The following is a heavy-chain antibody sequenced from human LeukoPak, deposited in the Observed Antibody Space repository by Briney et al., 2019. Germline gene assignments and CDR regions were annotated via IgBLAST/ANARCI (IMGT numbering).Heavy chain of an antibody. CDR2: IYYSGST. J-gene: IGHJ5*02. CDR3: ARGYSGYDT. D-gene: IGHD5-12*01. Sequence: SETLSLTCTVSGGSISSYYWSWIRQPPGKGLEWIGYIYYSGSTNYNPSLKSRVTISVDTSKNQFSLKLSSVTAADTAVYYCARGYSGYDTWGQGTPVTVSS. V-gene: IGHV4-59*01. CDR1: GGSISSYY.